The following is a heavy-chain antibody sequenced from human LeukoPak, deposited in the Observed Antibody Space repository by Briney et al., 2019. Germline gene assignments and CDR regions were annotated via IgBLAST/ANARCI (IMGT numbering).Heavy chain of an antibody. CDR2: INHSGNT. D-gene: IGHD3-16*01. CDR3: ARGLLDSY. V-gene: IGHV4-34*01. J-gene: IGHJ4*02. CDR1: GGSFSGYY. Sequence: SETLSLTCAVYGGSFSGYYWTWIRQPPGKGLEWIGEINHSGNTNYNPSLKSRVTISVDTSKNQFSLNLSSVTAADTAVYYCARGLLDSYWGQGILVTVSS.